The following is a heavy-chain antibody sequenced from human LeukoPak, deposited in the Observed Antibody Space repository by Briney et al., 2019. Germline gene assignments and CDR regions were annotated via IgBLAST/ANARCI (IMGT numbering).Heavy chain of an antibody. Sequence: ASVNVSCKASGYTFTGYYMHWVRQAPGQGLEWMGWINPNSGGTNYAQKFQGRVTMTRDTSISTAYMELSRLRSDDTAVYYCANHRTTYDWFDPWGQGTLVTVSS. V-gene: IGHV1-2*02. CDR2: INPNSGGT. CDR1: GYTFTGYY. CDR3: ANHRTTYDWFDP. D-gene: IGHD1-7*01. J-gene: IGHJ5*02.